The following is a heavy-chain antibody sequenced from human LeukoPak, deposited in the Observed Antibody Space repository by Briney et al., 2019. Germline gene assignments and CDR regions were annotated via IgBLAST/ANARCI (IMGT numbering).Heavy chain of an antibody. Sequence: KTSETLSLTCAVYGGSFSGYYWSWIRQPPGKGLEWIGEINHSGSTNYNPSLKSRVTISVDTSKNQFSLKLSSVTAADTAVYYCATSNYADYWGQGTLVTVSS. V-gene: IGHV4-34*01. CDR3: ATSNYADY. J-gene: IGHJ4*02. CDR2: INHSGST. CDR1: GGSFSGYY.